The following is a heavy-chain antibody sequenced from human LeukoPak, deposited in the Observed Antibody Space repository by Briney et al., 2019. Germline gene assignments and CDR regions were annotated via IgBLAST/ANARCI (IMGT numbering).Heavy chain of an antibody. D-gene: IGHD2-8*01. CDR1: GGTFSSYA. J-gene: IGHJ4*02. V-gene: IGHV1-69*06. CDR2: IIPIFGTA. Sequence: SVKVSCKASGGTFSSYAISWVRQAPGQGLEWMGGIIPIFGTANYAQKFRGRVTITADKSTRTAYMELSSLRSEDTAVYYCAREAEWDYFDYWGQGTLVTVSS. CDR3: AREAEWDYFDY.